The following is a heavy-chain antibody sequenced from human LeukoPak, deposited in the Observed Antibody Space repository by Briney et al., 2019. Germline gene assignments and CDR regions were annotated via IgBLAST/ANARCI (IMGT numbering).Heavy chain of an antibody. CDR1: GGSISSYY. V-gene: IGHV4-59*12. D-gene: IGHD3-22*01. CDR2: IYYSGST. CDR3: ARVRGDGYYDSSGYSRPTFDY. J-gene: IGHJ4*02. Sequence: PSETLSLTCTVSGGSISSYYWSWIRQPPGKGLEWIGYIYYSGSTNYNPSLKSRVTISVDTSKNQFSLKLSSVTAADTAVYYCARVRGDGYYDSSGYSRPTFDYWGQGTLVTVSS.